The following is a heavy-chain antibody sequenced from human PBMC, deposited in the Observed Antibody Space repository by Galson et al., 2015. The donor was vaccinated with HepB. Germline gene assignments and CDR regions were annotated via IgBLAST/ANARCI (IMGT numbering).Heavy chain of an antibody. CDR2: ISGGGGGT. Sequence: SLRLSCAASGFSFTRYAMTWVRQAPGKGLEWVSAISGGGGGTYYADSVMGRFTISRDNSRHTLYLQMNSLRAEDTALYCCAKDPYHSGTSLFDYWGQGALVTVSS. D-gene: IGHD3-10*01. CDR1: GFSFTRYA. CDR3: AKDPYHSGTSLFDY. V-gene: IGHV3-23*01. J-gene: IGHJ4*02.